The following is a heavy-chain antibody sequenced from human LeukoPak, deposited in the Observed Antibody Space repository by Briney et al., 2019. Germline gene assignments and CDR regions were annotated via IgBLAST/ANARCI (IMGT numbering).Heavy chain of an antibody. Sequence: ASVKVSCKASGYTFTSYYMHWVRQAPRQGLEWMGIINPSGGSTSYAQKFQGRVTMTRDTSTSTVYMELSSLRSEDTAVYYCARDPLDLGYCSSTSCYPGANYYYYGMDVWGQGTTVTVSS. V-gene: IGHV1-46*01. CDR3: ARDPLDLGYCSSTSCYPGANYYYYGMDV. D-gene: IGHD2-2*01. J-gene: IGHJ6*02. CDR2: INPSGGST. CDR1: GYTFTSYY.